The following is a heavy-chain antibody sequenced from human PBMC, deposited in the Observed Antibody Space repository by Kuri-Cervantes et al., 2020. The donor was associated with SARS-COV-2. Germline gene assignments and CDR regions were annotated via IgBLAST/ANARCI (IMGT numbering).Heavy chain of an antibody. CDR2: IYYSGST. D-gene: IGHD5-18*01. CDR3: ARNTLVDTAMVSL. J-gene: IGHJ2*01. V-gene: IGHV4-59*01. Sequence: SCTVSGGSISSYYWSWIRQPPGKGLEWIGYIYYSGSTNYNPSLKSRVTISVDTSKNQFSLKLSSVTAADTAVYYCARNTLVDTAMVSLWGRGTLVTVSS. CDR1: GGSISSYY.